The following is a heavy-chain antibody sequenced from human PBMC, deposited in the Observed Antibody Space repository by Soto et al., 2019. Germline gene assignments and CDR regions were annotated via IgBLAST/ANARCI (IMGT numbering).Heavy chain of an antibody. CDR1: GFSLSNARMG. V-gene: IGHV2-26*01. CDR3: ARMRRAAGTGYYYYGMDV. D-gene: IGHD6-13*01. J-gene: IGHJ6*02. CDR2: IFSNDEK. Sequence: QVTLKESGPVLVKPTEPLTLTCTVSGFSLSNARMGVSWIRQPPGKALEWLAHIFSNDEKSYSTSLKSRLTISKDTSKSQVVLTMTNIDPVDTATYYCARMRRAAGTGYYYYGMDVWGQGTTVTVSS.